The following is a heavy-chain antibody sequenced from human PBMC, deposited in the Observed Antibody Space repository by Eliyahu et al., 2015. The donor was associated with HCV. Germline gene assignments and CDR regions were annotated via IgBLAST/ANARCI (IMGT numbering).Heavy chain of an antibody. D-gene: IGHD4-11*01. V-gene: IGHV3-33*01. Sequence: QVQLVESGGGVVQPGRSLRLSCAASGFTFSNYGMHWVRQAPGKGLEWVAVIWYDGSHEYYADSVKGRFTISRDNSKDTLYLQMNSLRAEDAAVYYCARDNDYSHYVYYYGLDVWGQGTAVTVSS. CDR3: ARDNDYSHYVYYYGLDV. CDR2: IWYDGSHE. CDR1: GFTFSNYG. J-gene: IGHJ6*02.